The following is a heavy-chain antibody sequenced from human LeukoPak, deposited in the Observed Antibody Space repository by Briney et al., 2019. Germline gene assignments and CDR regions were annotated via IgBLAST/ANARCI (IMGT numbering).Heavy chain of an antibody. CDR1: GYTFTSYD. CDR3: AREGSGRGYGIGNY. Sequence: ASVKVSCKASGYTFTSYDINWVRQATGQGLEWMGIINPSGGSTSYAQKFQGRVTMTRDTSTSTVYMELSSLRSEDTAVYYCAREGSGRGYGIGNYWGQGTLVTVSS. D-gene: IGHD1-26*01. J-gene: IGHJ4*02. V-gene: IGHV1-46*01. CDR2: INPSGGST.